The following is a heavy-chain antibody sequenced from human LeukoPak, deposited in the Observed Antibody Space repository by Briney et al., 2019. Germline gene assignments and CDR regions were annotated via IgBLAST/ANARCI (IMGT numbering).Heavy chain of an antibody. D-gene: IGHD6-13*01. Sequence: PGGSLRLSCAASGFTVTTNYMTWVRQAPGKGLEWVSVIYSDGNTYYADSVKGRFTISRDDSKNTLSLQMNSLRTGDTAVYYCARGLAAAALNFDYWGRGTLVTVSS. CDR2: IYSDGNT. CDR3: ARGLAAAALNFDY. V-gene: IGHV3-66*02. CDR1: GFTVTTNY. J-gene: IGHJ4*02.